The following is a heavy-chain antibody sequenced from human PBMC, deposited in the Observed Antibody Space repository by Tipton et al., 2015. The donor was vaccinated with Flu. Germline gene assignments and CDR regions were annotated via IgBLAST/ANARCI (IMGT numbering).Heavy chain of an antibody. Sequence: SLRLSCAASGFTFDDYAMHWVRQAPGKGLEWVSGISWNSGSIGYADSVKGRFTISRDNTKKSLYLQLNSLRAEDTAIYYCATLTGDDYWGQGIMVTVSS. CDR3: ATLTGDDY. V-gene: IGHV3-9*01. CDR2: ISWNSGSI. J-gene: IGHJ4*02. CDR1: GFTFDDYA. D-gene: IGHD7-27*01.